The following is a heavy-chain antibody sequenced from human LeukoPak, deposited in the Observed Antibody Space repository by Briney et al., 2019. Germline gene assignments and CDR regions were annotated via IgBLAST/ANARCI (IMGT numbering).Heavy chain of an antibody. V-gene: IGHV4-39*01. CDR1: GGSISSSSYY. J-gene: IGHJ4*02. Sequence: PSETLSLTCTVSGGSISSSSYYWGWIRQPPGKGLEWVGSIYYSGSTYYNPSLKSRVTISVDTSKNQFSLKLSSVTAADTAVYYCARGPRITMIVVVITYFDYWGQGTLVTVSS. CDR3: ARGPRITMIVVVITYFDY. CDR2: IYYSGST. D-gene: IGHD3-22*01.